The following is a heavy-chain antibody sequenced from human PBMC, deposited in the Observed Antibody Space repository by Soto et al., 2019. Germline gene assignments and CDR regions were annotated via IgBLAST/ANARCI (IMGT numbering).Heavy chain of an antibody. CDR3: AHSFRNYDSLWGTYRQGACDY. J-gene: IGHJ4*02. V-gene: IGHV2-5*02. CDR1: GFSLRTSGVA. D-gene: IGHD3-16*02. CDR2: IYWDDDK. Sequence: QVTLWESGPTLVKPTQTLTLTCTFSGFSLRTSGVAVGWIRQPPGKALEWLALIYWDDDKRYSPSLKTRLTITKDTSRNRVVLTVTNMDPVDTATYFCAHSFRNYDSLWGTYRQGACDYWGQGTLVTVSS.